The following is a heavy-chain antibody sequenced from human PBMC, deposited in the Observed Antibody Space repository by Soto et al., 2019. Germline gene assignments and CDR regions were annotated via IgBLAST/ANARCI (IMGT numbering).Heavy chain of an antibody. D-gene: IGHD3-9*01. J-gene: IGHJ3*02. CDR2: IYTGGSI. CDR3: ARVDIDVYAFDT. CDR1: GGSISSYY. Sequence: QVQLQESGPGLVKPSETLFLTCTVSGGSISSYYWSWIRPPPGKALEWIGYIYTGGSINYNPSLRSPVTILVDTSKNQFSLRLTSVTAADTAVYYCARVDIDVYAFDTWGQGTMVTVSS. V-gene: IGHV4-59*01.